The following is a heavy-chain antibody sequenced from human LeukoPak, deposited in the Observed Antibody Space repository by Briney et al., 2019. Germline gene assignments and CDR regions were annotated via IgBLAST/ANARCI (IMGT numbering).Heavy chain of an antibody. CDR1: GYTVTGYY. J-gene: IGHJ4*02. D-gene: IGHD3-10*01. CDR2: INPNSGGT. CDR3: ARGMVRGVIITSEMYFDY. Sequence: ASVKLSCKASGYTVTGYYMHWVRQAPGQGLEWMGWINPNSGGTNYAQKFQGRVTMTRDTSISTAYMELSRLRSDDTAVYYCARGMVRGVIITSEMYFDYWGQGTLVTVSS. V-gene: IGHV1-2*02.